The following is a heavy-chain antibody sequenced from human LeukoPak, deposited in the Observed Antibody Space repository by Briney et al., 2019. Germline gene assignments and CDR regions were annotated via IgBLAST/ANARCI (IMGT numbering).Heavy chain of an antibody. J-gene: IGHJ4*02. V-gene: IGHV3-30*04. CDR3: AKVTYGSGTYGAFDS. CDR1: GFTFSSYA. CDR2: ISYDGSNK. Sequence: GGSLRLSCAASGFTFSSYAMHWVRQAPGKGLEWVAVISYDGSNKYYADSVKGRFTISRDNSKNTLYLQMNSLRAEDTAVYYCAKVTYGSGTYGAFDSWGQGTLVTVSS. D-gene: IGHD3-10*01.